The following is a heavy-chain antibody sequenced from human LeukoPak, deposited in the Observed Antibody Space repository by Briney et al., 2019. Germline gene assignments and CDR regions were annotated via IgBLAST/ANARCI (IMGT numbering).Heavy chain of an antibody. CDR1: GFTFIDYD. CDR2: IGIRGDT. D-gene: IGHD6-19*01. J-gene: IGHJ4*02. CDR3: ARGGVQVSGIDEFDY. Sequence: GGSLRLSCAASGFTFIDYDMHWVRQVIGKGLEWVSAIGIRGDTHYSGSVKGRFTVSRENAESSLYLQMNSLRAEDTAVYYCARGGVQVSGIDEFDYWGQGTLVTVSS. V-gene: IGHV3-13*01.